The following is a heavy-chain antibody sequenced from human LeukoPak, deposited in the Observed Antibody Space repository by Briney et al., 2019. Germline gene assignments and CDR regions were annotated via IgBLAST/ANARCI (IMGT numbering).Heavy chain of an antibody. CDR3: AMIAVAGTGYFQH. CDR2: IYYSGST. CDR1: GGSISSYY. D-gene: IGHD6-19*01. V-gene: IGHV4-59*01. J-gene: IGHJ1*01. Sequence: KASETLSLTCTVSGGSISSYYWSWIRQPPGKGLEWIGYIYYSGSTNYNPSLKSRVTISVDTSKNQFSLKLSSVTAADTAVYYCAMIAVAGTGYFQHWGQGTLVTVSS.